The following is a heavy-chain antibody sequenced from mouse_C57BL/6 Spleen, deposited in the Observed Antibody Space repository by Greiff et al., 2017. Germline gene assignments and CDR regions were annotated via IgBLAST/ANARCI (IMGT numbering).Heavy chain of an antibody. V-gene: IGHV5-17*01. D-gene: IGHD2-1*01. CDR2: ISSGSSTI. Sequence: EVKVVESGGGLVKPGGSLKLSCAASGFTFSDYGMHWVRQAPEKGLEWVAYISSGSSTIYYADTVKGRFTISRDNAKNTLFLQMTSLRYEDTAMYYCASNYVGAMDYWGQGTSVTVSS. CDR3: ASNYVGAMDY. CDR1: GFTFSDYG. J-gene: IGHJ4*01.